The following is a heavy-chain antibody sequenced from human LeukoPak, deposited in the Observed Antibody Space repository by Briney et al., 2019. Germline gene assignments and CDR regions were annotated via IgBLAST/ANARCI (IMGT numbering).Heavy chain of an antibody. Sequence: ASETLSLTCTVSGGSISRYYWSWIRQPPGKGLEWIGYIYYSGSTNYNPSLKSRVTIPGDTSKNQFSLKLSSVTAADTAVYYCARGEIPSYYYDSSGPSWFDPWGQGTLVTVSP. D-gene: IGHD3-22*01. V-gene: IGHV4-59*12. CDR2: IYYSGST. CDR1: GGSISRYY. CDR3: ARGEIPSYYYDSSGPSWFDP. J-gene: IGHJ5*02.